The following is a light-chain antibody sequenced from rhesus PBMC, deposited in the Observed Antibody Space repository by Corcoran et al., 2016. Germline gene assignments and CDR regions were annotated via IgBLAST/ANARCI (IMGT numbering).Light chain of an antibody. CDR1: QGINSY. J-gene: IGKJ4*01. CDR2: FGN. Sequence: DIQMSQSPSSLSASVGDRVTITCRASQGINSYLNWYQQKPGKAPKLLIYFGNSVPSGVPSRFSGSGSGTEFTLTSSSLQPEDFATYYCQQGNTYPLTFGGGTKVELK. V-gene: IGKV1-32*04. CDR3: QQGNTYPLT.